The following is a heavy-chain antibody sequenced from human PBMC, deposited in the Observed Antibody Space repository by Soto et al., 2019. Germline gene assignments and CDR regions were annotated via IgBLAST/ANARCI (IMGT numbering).Heavy chain of an antibody. J-gene: IGHJ6*02. Sequence: ASVKVSCKASGGTFSSYAISWLRQAPGQGLEWMGGIIPIFGTANYAQKFQGRVTITADESTSTAYMELSSLRSEDTAVYYCAGLEWSNYGMDVWGQGTTVTVSS. CDR3: AGLEWSNYGMDV. D-gene: IGHD3-3*01. CDR2: IIPIFGTA. CDR1: GGTFSSYA. V-gene: IGHV1-69*13.